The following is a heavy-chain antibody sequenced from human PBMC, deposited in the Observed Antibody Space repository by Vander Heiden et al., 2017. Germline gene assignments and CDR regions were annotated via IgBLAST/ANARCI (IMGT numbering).Heavy chain of an antibody. J-gene: IGHJ3*02. D-gene: IGHD3-3*01. Sequence: EVQLLESGGGLVQPGGSLRLSCAASGFTFSSHAMSWVRQAPGKGLEWVSAISGSGGSTYYADSVKGRFTISRDNSKNTLYLQMNSLRAEDTAVYYCAALTEFYDFWSGYSSGKAFDIWGQGTMVTVSS. CDR3: AALTEFYDFWSGYSSGKAFDI. CDR1: GFTFSSHA. V-gene: IGHV3-23*01. CDR2: ISGSGGST.